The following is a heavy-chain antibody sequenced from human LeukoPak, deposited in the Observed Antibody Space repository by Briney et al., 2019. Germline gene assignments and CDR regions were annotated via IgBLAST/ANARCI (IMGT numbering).Heavy chain of an antibody. CDR3: ASVGATWYCGGDCYPDY. CDR1: GYTFTGYY. Sequence: ASVKVSCKASGYTFTGYYMHWVRQAPGQGLEWMGWINPNSGGTNYAQKFQARVTMTRDTSISTAYMELSRLRSDDTAVYYCASVGATWYCGGDCYPDYWGQGTLVTVSS. V-gene: IGHV1-2*02. D-gene: IGHD2-21*01. CDR2: INPNSGGT. J-gene: IGHJ4*02.